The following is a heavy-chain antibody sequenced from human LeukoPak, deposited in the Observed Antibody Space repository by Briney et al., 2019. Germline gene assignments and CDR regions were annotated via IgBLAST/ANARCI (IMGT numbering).Heavy chain of an antibody. D-gene: IGHD3-10*01. CDR2: ISSSSTTI. Sequence: PGGSLRLSCAASRFTFSSCSMNWVRQAPGKGLEWVSYISSSSTTIYYADSVKGRFTVSRDNAKNSLYLQMNSLRAEDTAVYYCARAGGSDWGQGTLVTVSS. J-gene: IGHJ4*02. CDR1: RFTFSSCS. V-gene: IGHV3-48*01. CDR3: ARAGGSD.